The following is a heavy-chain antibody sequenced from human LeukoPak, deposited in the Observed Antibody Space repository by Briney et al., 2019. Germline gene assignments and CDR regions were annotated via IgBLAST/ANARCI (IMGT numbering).Heavy chain of an antibody. Sequence: NFQDRVTITRDTSANTAYMELTSLRSEDTAMYYCARDDCTGGSCPYNYWGQGTQVTVSS. D-gene: IGHD2-15*01. V-gene: IGHV1-3*01. CDR3: ARDDCTGGSCPYNY. J-gene: IGHJ4*02.